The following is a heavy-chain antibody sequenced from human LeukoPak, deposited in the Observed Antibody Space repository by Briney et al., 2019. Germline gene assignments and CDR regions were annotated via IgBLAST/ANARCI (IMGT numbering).Heavy chain of an antibody. CDR1: GYNFDDYA. CDR3: AKVRPPGSYSNLAIDY. CDR2: ISWNSGVI. D-gene: IGHD3-10*01. J-gene: IGHJ4*02. V-gene: IGHV3-9*01. Sequence: GGSLRLSCAASGYNFDDYAMHWVRQAPGKGLEWVSGISWNSGVIDYADSVKGRFTISRDSAKNSLYLQMNSLRLEDTALYYCAKVRPPGSYSNLAIDYWGQGTLVTVSS.